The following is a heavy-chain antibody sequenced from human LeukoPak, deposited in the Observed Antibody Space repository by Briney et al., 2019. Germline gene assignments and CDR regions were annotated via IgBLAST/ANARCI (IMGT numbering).Heavy chain of an antibody. V-gene: IGHV3-33*01. CDR3: AELTAMVIH. Sequence: PGRSLILSCAASGFTFSSYGMHWVRQAPGKGLEWVAVIWYDGSNKYYADSVKGRFTISRDNSKNTLYLQMNSLRAEDTAVYYCAELTAMVIHWGQGTLVTVSS. D-gene: IGHD5-18*01. J-gene: IGHJ4*02. CDR1: GFTFSSYG. CDR2: IWYDGSNK.